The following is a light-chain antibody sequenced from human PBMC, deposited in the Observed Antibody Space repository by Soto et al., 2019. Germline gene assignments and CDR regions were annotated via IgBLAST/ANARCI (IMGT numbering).Light chain of an antibody. CDR1: QSVTSDY. CDR3: QQYGSSAT. CDR2: GAS. J-gene: IGKJ4*01. Sequence: ETGLTQSPDTLSWSPGERATLSCGASQSVTSDYLAWYQQKAGQAPRLLIYGASSRATGIPDRFCGSGSGTDFSLTISRLEPEDSAFYYCQQYGSSATFGGGTKVDIK. V-gene: IGKV3-20*01.